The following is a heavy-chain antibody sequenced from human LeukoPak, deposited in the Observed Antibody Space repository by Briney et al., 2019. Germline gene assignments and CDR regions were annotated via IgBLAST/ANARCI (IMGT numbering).Heavy chain of an antibody. CDR1: GFTFSSYS. J-gene: IGHJ6*03. Sequence: GGSLRLSCAVSGFTFSSYSVNWVRQAPGKGREWVSSISSSSSYIYYADSVKGRLTISRDNAKNSLYLQTNSLRAEDTAVYYCARVSSKATVRGVITKKNGYYYYMDVWGKGTPVTISS. V-gene: IGHV3-21*01. D-gene: IGHD3-10*01. CDR2: ISSSSSYI. CDR3: ARVSSKATVRGVITKKNGYYYYMDV.